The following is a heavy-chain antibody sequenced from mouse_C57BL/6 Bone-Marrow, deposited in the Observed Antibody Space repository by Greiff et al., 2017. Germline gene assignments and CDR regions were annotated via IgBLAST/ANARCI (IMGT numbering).Heavy chain of an antibody. D-gene: IGHD2-1*01. CDR3: ARYAIYFYWYFDV. CDR1: GFTFTDYY. V-gene: IGHV7-3*01. Sequence: EVMLVESGGGLVQPGGSLSLSCAASGFTFTDYYMSWVRQPPGKALEWLGFIRNKANGYTTEYSASVKGRLTISRDNSQSILYLQMNAMRAEDSATYYCARYAIYFYWYFDVWGTGTTVTVSS. J-gene: IGHJ1*03. CDR2: IRNKANGYTT.